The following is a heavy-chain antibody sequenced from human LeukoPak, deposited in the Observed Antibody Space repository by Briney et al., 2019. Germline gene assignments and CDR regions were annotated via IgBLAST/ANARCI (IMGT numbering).Heavy chain of an antibody. J-gene: IGHJ4*02. Sequence: GGSLRLSCEASGFSFSAAWMTWVRRAPGKGLEWVATIKNDGSDKYYVDSVKGRFTLSRDNAKNLVYLQMNSLRVEDTAVYYCVNLGYSDGGQGTLVTVSS. CDR1: GFSFSAAW. CDR3: VNLGYSD. CDR2: IKNDGSDK. V-gene: IGHV3-7*01. D-gene: IGHD1-26*01.